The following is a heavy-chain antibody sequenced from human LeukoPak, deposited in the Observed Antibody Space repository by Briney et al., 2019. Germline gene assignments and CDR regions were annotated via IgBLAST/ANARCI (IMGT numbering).Heavy chain of an antibody. Sequence: PETLSLTCTVSGVSISNGFWSWIRQPPGKEPEWIGSIHNSGISNYIPSLKSRLTISRDTSKNQFSLKLSSVTAADTAVYYCASPRFSDSWGQGTLVTVSS. V-gene: IGHV4-59*12. CDR2: IHNSGIS. J-gene: IGHJ4*02. D-gene: IGHD3-22*01. CDR3: ASPRFSDS. CDR1: GVSISNGF.